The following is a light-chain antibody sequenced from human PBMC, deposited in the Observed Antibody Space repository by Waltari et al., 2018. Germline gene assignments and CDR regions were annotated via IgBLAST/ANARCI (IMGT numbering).Light chain of an antibody. Sequence: EIVLTQSPGTLYLSPGERAILSCRASQTVMSDYLAWYQQKPGQAPRLLIYGASTRATGTPDRFRGSGSGTDFTLTISRLEPEDFAVYHCQQYGTSPLTFGGGTKVEI. CDR1: QTVMSDY. J-gene: IGKJ4*01. V-gene: IGKV3-20*01. CDR2: GAS. CDR3: QQYGTSPLT.